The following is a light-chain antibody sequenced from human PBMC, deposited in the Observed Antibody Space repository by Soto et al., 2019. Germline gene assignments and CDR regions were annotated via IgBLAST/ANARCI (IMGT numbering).Light chain of an antibody. Sequence: EIVLTQSPGTLSLSPVERATLSCRASQSINSNLAWYQQRPGQAPRLLIYGASTRATGIPARFSGSGSGTEFTLTISSLQSEDFAVYYCQQYNNWWTFGQGTKVDIK. J-gene: IGKJ1*01. CDR2: GAS. V-gene: IGKV3-15*01. CDR3: QQYNNWWT. CDR1: QSINSN.